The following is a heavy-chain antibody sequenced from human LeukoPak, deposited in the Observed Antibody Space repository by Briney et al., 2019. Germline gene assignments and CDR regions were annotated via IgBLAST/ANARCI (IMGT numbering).Heavy chain of an antibody. D-gene: IGHD6-19*01. Sequence: GRVLRISCSAPGFTFRFYGKNWVRQAPRKGVYWGSYISGTGGTIYYADSVKGRFTISRDNSKNTLYLQMNSLRAEDTAVYYCTKDPAAVAGTENYFHHWGQGTLVTVSS. CDR3: TKDPAAVAGTENYFHH. CDR1: GFTFRFYG. J-gene: IGHJ1*01. CDR2: ISGTGGTI. V-gene: IGHV3-48*03.